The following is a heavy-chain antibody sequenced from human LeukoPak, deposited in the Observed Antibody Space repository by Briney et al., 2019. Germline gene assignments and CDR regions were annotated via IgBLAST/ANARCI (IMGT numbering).Heavy chain of an antibody. CDR2: IYYNGNS. CDR3: ATRDRGDFHH. V-gene: IGHV4-39*01. D-gene: IGHD3-22*01. J-gene: IGHJ4*02. CDR1: GGSISSSHDQ. Sequence: SETLSLTCTVSGGSISSSHDQWGCIRQTPGKGLEWIGAIYYNGNSYYSPSLKSRVTISFDTSKNQFSLRLTSVTAADAAVYYCATRDRGDFHHWGQGTLVTVSS.